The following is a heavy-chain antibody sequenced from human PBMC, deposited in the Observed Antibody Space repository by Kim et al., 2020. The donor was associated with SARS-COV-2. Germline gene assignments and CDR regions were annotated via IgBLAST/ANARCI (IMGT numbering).Heavy chain of an antibody. CDR1: GGSFSGYY. CDR3: ARGSLVAGSYASGSYVFDY. V-gene: IGHV4-34*01. Sequence: SETLSLTCAVYGGSFSGYYWSWIRQPPGKGLEWIGEINHSGSTNYNPSLKSRVTISVDTSKNQFSLKLSSVTAADTAVYYCARGSLVAGSYASGSYVFDYWGQGTLVTVSS. D-gene: IGHD3-10*01. J-gene: IGHJ4*02. CDR2: INHSGST.